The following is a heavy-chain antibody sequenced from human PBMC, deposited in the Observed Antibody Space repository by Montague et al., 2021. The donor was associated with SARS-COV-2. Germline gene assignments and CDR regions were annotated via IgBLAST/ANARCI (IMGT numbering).Heavy chain of an antibody. CDR2: IFYTGST. CDR3: ARQAAGSYFYYGVDV. V-gene: IGHV4-59*12. CDR1: GDSINTYY. J-gene: IGHJ6*02. D-gene: IGHD6-13*01. Sequence: SETLSLTCTVSGDSINTYYWNWIRQPPGKGLEWLGSIFYTGSTNYNPSLKSRVTIPLDTSKNQFFLKVTSVTAAGTAVYYCARQAAGSYFYYGVDVWGQGTTVTVSS.